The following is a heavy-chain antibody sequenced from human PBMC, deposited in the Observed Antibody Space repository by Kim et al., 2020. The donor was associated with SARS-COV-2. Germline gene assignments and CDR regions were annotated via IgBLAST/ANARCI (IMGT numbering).Heavy chain of an antibody. CDR1: GFTFGDYA. CDR3: HLNYYDSSGYPPGDA. J-gene: IGHJ3*01. V-gene: IGHV3-49*03. D-gene: IGHD3-22*01. Sequence: GGSLRLSCTASGFTFGDYAMSWFRPAPGKGLEWVGFIRSKAYGGTTKYAASVKGRFTISRDDSKSIAYLQLNSLKTEDTTVYYCHLNYYDSSGYPPGDA. CDR2: IRSKAYGGTT.